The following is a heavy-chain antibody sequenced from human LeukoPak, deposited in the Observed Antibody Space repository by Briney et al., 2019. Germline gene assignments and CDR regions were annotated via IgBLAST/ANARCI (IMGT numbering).Heavy chain of an antibody. V-gene: IGHV3-30*04. Sequence: PGGSLRLSCAASGFTFSSYAMHWVRQAPGKGLEWVAVISYDGSNKYYADSVKGRFTISRDNSKNTPYLQMNSLRAEDTAVYYCARDPPSFQHWGQGTLVTVSS. CDR2: ISYDGSNK. J-gene: IGHJ1*01. CDR3: ARDPPSFQH. CDR1: GFTFSSYA.